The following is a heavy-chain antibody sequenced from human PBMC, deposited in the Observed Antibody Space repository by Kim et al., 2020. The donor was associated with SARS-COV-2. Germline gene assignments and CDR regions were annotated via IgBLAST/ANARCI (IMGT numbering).Heavy chain of an antibody. V-gene: IGHV4-59*01. CDR3: ARSVVVVAAHSAFDI. Sequence: PSLRSRVTISVDTSKNQFSLKLSSVTAADTAVYYCARSVVVVAAHSAFDIWGQGTMVTVSS. J-gene: IGHJ3*02. D-gene: IGHD2-15*01.